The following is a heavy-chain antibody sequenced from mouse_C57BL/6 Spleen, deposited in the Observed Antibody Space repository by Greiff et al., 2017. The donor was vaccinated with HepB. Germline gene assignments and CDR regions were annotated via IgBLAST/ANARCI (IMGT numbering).Heavy chain of an antibody. D-gene: IGHD3-1*01. V-gene: IGHV1-50*01. J-gene: IGHJ2*01. CDR3: ARSGDHFDY. CDR1: GYTFTSYW. CDR2: IDPSDSYT. Sequence: VQLQQPGAELVKPGASVKLSCKASGYTFTSYWMQWVKQRPGQGLEWIGEIDPSDSYTNYNQKFKGKATLTVDTSSSTAYMQLSSLTSEDSAVYYCARSGDHFDYWGQGTTLTVSS.